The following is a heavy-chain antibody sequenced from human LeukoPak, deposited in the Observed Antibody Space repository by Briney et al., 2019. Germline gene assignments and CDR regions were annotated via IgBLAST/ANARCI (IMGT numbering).Heavy chain of an antibody. V-gene: IGHV4-30-2*01. Sequence: SETLSLTCAVSGGSISSGGHSWSWIRQPPGKGLEWIGYIYHSGSTYYNPSLKSRVTISVDRSKNQFSLKLSSVTAADTAVYYCARGMIVVRNAFDIWGQGTMVTVSS. CDR1: GGSISSGGHS. CDR2: IYHSGST. J-gene: IGHJ3*02. D-gene: IGHD3-22*01. CDR3: ARGMIVVRNAFDI.